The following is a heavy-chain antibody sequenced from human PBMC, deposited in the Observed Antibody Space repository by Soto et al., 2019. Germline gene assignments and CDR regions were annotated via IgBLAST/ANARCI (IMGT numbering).Heavy chain of an antibody. CDR3: TSLYYGH. CDR2: IKSKADGGTT. J-gene: IGHJ4*02. D-gene: IGHD4-17*01. V-gene: IGHV3-15*01. Sequence: EVQLVESGGDLVKPGGSLRLSFAASEFTFANAWISWVRQAPGKGLGWVGRIKSKADGGTTDYAAPVKGRFTISRDESHNTVYLQMNSLKTEDTAVYYCTSLYYGHWRQGTLVTVSS. CDR1: EFTFANAW.